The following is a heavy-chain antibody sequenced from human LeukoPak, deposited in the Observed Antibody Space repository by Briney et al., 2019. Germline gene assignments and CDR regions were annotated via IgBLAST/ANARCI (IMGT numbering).Heavy chain of an antibody. CDR3: ARGHYDILTAYYEGYYYYGMDV. CDR2: IYYSGST. V-gene: IGHV4-61*01. J-gene: IGHJ6*04. Sequence: SETLSLTCTVSGGSFSSGSYYWSWIRQPPGKGLEWIGYIYYSGSTNYNPSLKSRVTISVDTSRNQFSLKLSSVTAADTAVYYCARGHYDILTAYYEGYYYYGMDVWGKGTTVTVSS. CDR1: GGSFSSGSYY. D-gene: IGHD3-9*01.